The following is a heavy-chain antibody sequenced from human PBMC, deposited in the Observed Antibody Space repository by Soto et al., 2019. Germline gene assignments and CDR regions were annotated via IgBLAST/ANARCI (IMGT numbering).Heavy chain of an antibody. Sequence: GGSLRLSCAASGFTFSSYGMHWVRQAPGKGLEWVAVIWYDGSNKYYADSVKGRFTISRDNSKNTLYLQMNSLRAEDTAVYYCARGGDFWSGASTLTEFDPWGQGTLVTVSS. CDR1: GFTFSSYG. V-gene: IGHV3-33*01. D-gene: IGHD3-3*01. J-gene: IGHJ5*02. CDR2: IWYDGSNK. CDR3: ARGGDFWSGASTLTEFDP.